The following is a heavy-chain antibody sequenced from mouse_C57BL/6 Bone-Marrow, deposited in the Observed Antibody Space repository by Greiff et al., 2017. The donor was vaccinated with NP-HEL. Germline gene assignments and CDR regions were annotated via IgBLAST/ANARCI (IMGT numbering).Heavy chain of an antibody. CDR1: GYAFSSSW. D-gene: IGHD1-1*01. CDR3: ARSYYGSSLDY. Sequence: QVQLQQSGPELVKPGASVKISCKASGYAFSSSWMNWVKQRPGKGLEWIGRIYPGDGDTNYNGKFKGKATLTADKSSSTAYMQLSCLTSEDSAVYFCARSYYGSSLDYWGQGTTLTVSS. V-gene: IGHV1-82*01. J-gene: IGHJ2*01. CDR2: IYPGDGDT.